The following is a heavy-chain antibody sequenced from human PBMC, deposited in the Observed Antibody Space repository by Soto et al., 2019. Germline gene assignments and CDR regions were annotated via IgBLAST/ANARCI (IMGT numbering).Heavy chain of an antibody. V-gene: IGHV1-18*01. CDR3: ARDNWFGESDA. CDR2: LSAYNGNT. D-gene: IGHD3-10*01. CDR1: GYSFTSYG. J-gene: IGHJ6*02. Sequence: QVQLVQSGAEVKKPGATVKVSCKASGYSFTSYGISWVRQAPGQGLEWMGWLSAYNGNTNYAQKHQGRVTMTTDTSTSTAYMELRSLRSGATAVYYWARDNWFGESDAWGQGTTVTVSS.